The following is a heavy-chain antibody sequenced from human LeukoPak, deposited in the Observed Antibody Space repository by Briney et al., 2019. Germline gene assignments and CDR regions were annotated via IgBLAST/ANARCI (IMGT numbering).Heavy chain of an antibody. CDR2: INHSGST. CDR1: GGSFSGYY. CDR3: ARGRGSGWGPHY. J-gene: IGHJ4*02. D-gene: IGHD6-25*01. Sequence: SETLSLTCAVYGGSFSGYYWSWIRQPPGKGLEWIGEINHSGSTNYNPSLKSRVTISVDTSKNQFSLKLSSVTAADTAVYYCARGRGSGWGPHYWGQGTLVTVSS. V-gene: IGHV4-34*01.